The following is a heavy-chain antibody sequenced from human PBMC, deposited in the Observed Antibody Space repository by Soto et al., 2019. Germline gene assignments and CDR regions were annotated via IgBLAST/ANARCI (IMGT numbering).Heavy chain of an antibody. CDR1: GGSVSSGAYY. CDR3: ARAWLRAVYAFDI. CDR2: IYYSGST. J-gene: IGHJ3*02. V-gene: IGHV4-31*03. D-gene: IGHD5-12*01. Sequence: QVQLQESDAGLVKASQTLSLTCTVSGGSVSSGAYYWTWIRQPPGKGLEWIGYIYYSGSTYYNPSFKSRLSISLDTSKNQFSLRLSSVTAADTAMYYCARAWLRAVYAFDIWCQGTMVTVSS.